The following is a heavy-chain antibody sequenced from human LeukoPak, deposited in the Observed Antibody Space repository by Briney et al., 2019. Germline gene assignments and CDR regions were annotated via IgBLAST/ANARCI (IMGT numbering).Heavy chain of an antibody. D-gene: IGHD6-13*01. J-gene: IGHJ5*02. CDR1: GFSLSTRGMR. V-gene: IGHV2-70*04. Sequence: KASGPALVKPTQTLTLTCTFSGFSLSTRGMRVSWIRQPPGKALEWLSRIDWDDDKFYSTSLKTRLTISKDTSKNQVVLTMTNMDPVDTATYYCARQYSSSWYDWFDPWGQGTLVTVSS. CDR3: ARQYSSSWYDWFDP. CDR2: IDWDDDK.